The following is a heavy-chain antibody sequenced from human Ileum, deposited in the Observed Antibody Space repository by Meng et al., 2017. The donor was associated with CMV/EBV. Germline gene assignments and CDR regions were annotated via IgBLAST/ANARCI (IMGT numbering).Heavy chain of an antibody. CDR2: IYIGSSII. CDR1: VFSFRSYA. CDR3: AKSFFGSGNYYNCPGYFDY. J-gene: IGHJ4*02. D-gene: IGHD3-10*01. V-gene: IGHV3-23*03. Sequence: GGYRRLSCAASVFSFRSYAMSWVRQAPGKGLEWVSVIYIGSSIITYADSVKGRFTISRDDSKNTLYLQMSSLTADDTAVYYCAKSFFGSGNYYNCPGYFDYWGQGTLVTVSS.